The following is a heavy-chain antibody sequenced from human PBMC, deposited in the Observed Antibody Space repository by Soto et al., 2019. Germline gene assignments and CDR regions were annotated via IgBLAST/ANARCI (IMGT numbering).Heavy chain of an antibody. J-gene: IGHJ5*02. CDR3: ARDPGALYCSGGSRYIEYEPNWFDP. CDR2: IIPIFGTA. V-gene: IGHV1-69*01. D-gene: IGHD2-15*01. Sequence: QVQLVQSGAEVKKPGSSVKVSCKASGGTFSSYAISWVRQAPGQGLEWMGGIIPIFGTANYAQKFQGRVTITADESTSTAYMELSSLRSEDTAVYYCARDPGALYCSGGSRYIEYEPNWFDPWGQGTLVTVSS. CDR1: GGTFSSYA.